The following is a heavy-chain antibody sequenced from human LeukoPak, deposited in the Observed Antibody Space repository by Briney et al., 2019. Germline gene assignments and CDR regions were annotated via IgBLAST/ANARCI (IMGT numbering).Heavy chain of an antibody. CDR2: THYSGTT. V-gene: IGHV4-59*12. CDR1: GDSISGFY. CDR3: AKDGSGWYGARFDP. J-gene: IGHJ5*02. D-gene: IGHD6-19*01. Sequence: SETLSLTCSVSGDSISGFYWNWIRQSPEKGLEWIAVTHYSGTTNYNPSLKSRVTISIDTSRQQFFLKLSSVTAADTAVYYCAKDGSGWYGARFDPWGQGTLVTVSS.